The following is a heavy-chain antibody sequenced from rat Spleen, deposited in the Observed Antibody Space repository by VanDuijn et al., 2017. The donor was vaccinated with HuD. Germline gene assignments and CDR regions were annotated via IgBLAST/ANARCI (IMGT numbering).Heavy chain of an antibody. D-gene: IGHD1-6*01. CDR2: ISYDGSTT. J-gene: IGHJ3*01. CDR1: GFTFSDYY. Sequence: EVQLVESDGGLVQPGRSLKLSCAASGFTFSDYYMAWVRQAPTKGLEWVATISYDGSTTYYRDSVKGRFTISRDNAKSTLYLQMDSLRSEDTATYYCARPDLAYWGQGTLVTVSS. V-gene: IGHV5-29*01. CDR3: ARPDLAY.